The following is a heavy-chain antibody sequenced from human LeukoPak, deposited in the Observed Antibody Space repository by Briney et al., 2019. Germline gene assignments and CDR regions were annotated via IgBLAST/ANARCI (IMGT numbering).Heavy chain of an antibody. J-gene: IGHJ4*01. D-gene: IGHD6-6*01. CDR2: IYYSGST. CDR3: ARTLSEYSSSSLGY. Sequence: PSETLSLTCTVSGGSISSYYWSWIRQPPGKGLEWIGYIYYSGSTNYNPSLKSRVTISVDTSKNQFSLKLSSVTAADTAVYYCARTLSEYSSSSLGYWGQEPWSPSPQ. CDR1: GGSISSYY. V-gene: IGHV4-59*01.